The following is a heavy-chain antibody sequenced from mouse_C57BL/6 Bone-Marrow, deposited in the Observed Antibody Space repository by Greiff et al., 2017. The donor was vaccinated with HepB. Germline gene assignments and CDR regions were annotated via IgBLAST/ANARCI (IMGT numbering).Heavy chain of an antibody. V-gene: IGHV14-4*01. D-gene: IGHD1-1*01. J-gene: IGHJ2*01. CDR3: TLFITTVVATSD. CDR1: GFNIKDDY. CDR2: IDPENGDT. Sequence: EVQGVESGAELVRPGASVKLSCTASGFNIKDDYMHWVKQRPEQGLEWIGWIDPENGDTEYASKFQGKATITADTSSNTAYLQLSSLTSEDTAVYYCTLFITTVVATSDWGQGTTLTVSS.